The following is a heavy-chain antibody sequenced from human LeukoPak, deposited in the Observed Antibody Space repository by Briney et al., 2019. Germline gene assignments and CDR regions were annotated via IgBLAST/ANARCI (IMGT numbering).Heavy chain of an antibody. Sequence: SETLSLTCTVSGGSISSSSYXXGXXXXXXXXXXXXXXXXXXSGXTYYNPSLKSRVXXSVDTSKNQFSLKLSSVTAADTAVYYCARHQAGYCSGGSCYEFDYWGQGTLVTVSS. J-gene: IGHJ4*02. CDR1: GGSISSSSYX. CDR3: ARHQAGYCSGGSCYEFDY. CDR2: XXXSGXT. V-gene: IGHV4-39*01. D-gene: IGHD2-15*01.